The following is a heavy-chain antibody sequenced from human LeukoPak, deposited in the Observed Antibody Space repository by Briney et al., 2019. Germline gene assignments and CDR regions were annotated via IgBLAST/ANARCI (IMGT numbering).Heavy chain of an antibody. J-gene: IGHJ4*02. Sequence: GGSLRLSCAASGFSISNDWMSWVRQAPGKGLEWVARVKSRSAGETTDYAAPVKGRFTISRDDSKNTLYLQMNSLKTEETAVYYCTLIQGWGSGSYYRDFWGQGTLVTVSS. D-gene: IGHD3-10*01. CDR1: GFSISNDW. V-gene: IGHV3-15*01. CDR2: VKSRSAGETT. CDR3: TLIQGWGSGSYYRDF.